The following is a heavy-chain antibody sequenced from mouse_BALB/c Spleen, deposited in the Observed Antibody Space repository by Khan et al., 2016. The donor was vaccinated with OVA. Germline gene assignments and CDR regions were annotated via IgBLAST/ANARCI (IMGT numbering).Heavy chain of an antibody. J-gene: IGHJ3*01. CDR3: ARNYNYDEGLAY. Sequence: QVQLQQSGPGLVQPSQSLSITCTVSGFSLTYYGVHWVRQSPGKGLEWLGVIWSGGSTDYNAAFISRLNIRKDNSKSHAFFKMNSLQVNDTAKYYGARNYNYDEGLAYWGQGTLVTVSA. CDR1: GFSLTYYG. V-gene: IGHV2-2*02. D-gene: IGHD2-12*01. CDR2: IWSGGST.